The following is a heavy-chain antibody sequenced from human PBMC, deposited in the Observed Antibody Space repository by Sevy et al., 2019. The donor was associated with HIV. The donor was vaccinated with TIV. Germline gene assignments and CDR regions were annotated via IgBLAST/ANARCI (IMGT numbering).Heavy chain of an antibody. CDR3: AKDTGRGVIIPLSY. CDR2: ISGSGGST. J-gene: IGHJ4*02. CDR1: GFTFSSYA. Sequence: GGSLRLSCAASGFTFSSYAMSWVRQAPGKGLEWVLVISGSGGSTYYADSGKGRFTISRDNSKNTLYLQMNSLRAEDTAVYYCAKDTGRGVIIPLSYWGQGTLVTVSS. V-gene: IGHV3-23*01. D-gene: IGHD3-10*01.